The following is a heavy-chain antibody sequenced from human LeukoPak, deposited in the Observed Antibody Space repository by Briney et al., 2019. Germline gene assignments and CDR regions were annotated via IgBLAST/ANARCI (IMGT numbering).Heavy chain of an antibody. J-gene: IGHJ3*02. V-gene: IGHV4-61*09. CDR2: IYTSGST. CDR1: GGSISSGSYY. Sequence: PSQTLSLTCIVAGGSISSGSYYWSWIRQPAGKGLEWIGHIYTSGSTNYYPSLNSRVTISIDTAKNQFSLKVSSVTAADSAVYYCAREEDYSDSSGHYHVGTLDIWGQGTMVTVSS. D-gene: IGHD3-22*01. CDR3: AREEDYSDSSGHYHVGTLDI.